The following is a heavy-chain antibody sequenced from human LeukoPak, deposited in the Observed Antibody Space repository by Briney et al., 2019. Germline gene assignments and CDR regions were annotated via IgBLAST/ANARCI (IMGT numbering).Heavy chain of an antibody. Sequence: PGGSLRLSCAASGFTFSSYAMHWVRQAPGKGLEWEAVISYDGSNKYYADSVKGRFTISRDNSKNTLYLQMNSLRAEDTAVYYCARDSLGITGTPIGPNDAFDIWGQGTMVTVSS. CDR3: ARDSLGITGTPIGPNDAFDI. CDR1: GFTFSSYA. J-gene: IGHJ3*02. V-gene: IGHV3-30-3*01. CDR2: ISYDGSNK. D-gene: IGHD1-7*01.